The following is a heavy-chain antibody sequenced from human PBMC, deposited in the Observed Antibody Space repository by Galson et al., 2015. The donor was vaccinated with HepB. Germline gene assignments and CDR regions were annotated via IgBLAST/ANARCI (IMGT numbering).Heavy chain of an antibody. J-gene: IGHJ2*01. D-gene: IGHD3-10*01. CDR3: ARFEHSGFDL. CDR1: GFTFSSYS. CDR2: ISSSCSII. V-gene: IGHV3-48*04. Sequence: SLRLSCAASGFTFSSYSMNWVRQAPGKGLEWVSYISSSCSIIYYADSVKGRFTISRDNAKNSLYLQMNSLRAEDTAVYYCARFEHSGFDLWGRGTLVTVSS.